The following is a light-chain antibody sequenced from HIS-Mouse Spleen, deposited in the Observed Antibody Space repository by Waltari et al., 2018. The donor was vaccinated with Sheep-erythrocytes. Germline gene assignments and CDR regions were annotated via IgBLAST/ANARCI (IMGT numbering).Light chain of an antibody. Sequence: QSALTQPRSVSGSPGQSVTISCTGTSSDAGGYNYSSWYHQHPGKAPKLMIYDVSKRPSGVPDRFSGSKSGNTASLTISGLQAEDEADYYCCSYAGSYNHVFATGTKVTVL. CDR2: DVS. V-gene: IGLV2-11*01. J-gene: IGLJ1*01. CDR1: SSDAGGYNY. CDR3: CSYAGSYNHV.